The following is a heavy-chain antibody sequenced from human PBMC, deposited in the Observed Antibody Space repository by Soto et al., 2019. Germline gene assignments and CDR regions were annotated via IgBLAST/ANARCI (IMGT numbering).Heavy chain of an antibody. Sequence: QITLKESGPTLVKPTQTLTLTCTFSGFSLRNSGVGVGWIRQPPGKALERLALFYWDDDKPYSLSLKSRLTITKDTSKIQVVLTMTNMYPVDTATYYCAHLTTGGFYFDYWGQGTLVTISS. CDR2: FYWDDDK. V-gene: IGHV2-5*02. CDR1: GFSLRNSGVG. J-gene: IGHJ4*02. D-gene: IGHD4-17*01. CDR3: AHLTTGGFYFDY.